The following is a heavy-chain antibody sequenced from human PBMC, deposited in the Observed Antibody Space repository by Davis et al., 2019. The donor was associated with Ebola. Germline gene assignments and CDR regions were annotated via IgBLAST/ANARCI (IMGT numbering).Heavy chain of an antibody. CDR1: GYTFTGYY. J-gene: IGHJ4*02. CDR3: ARVGTTVTTFDY. CDR2: INPNSGGT. V-gene: IGHV1-2*04. Sequence: ASVQVSCKASGYTFTGYYMLWVRQAPGQGLEWMGWINPNSGGTNYAQKFQGWVTMTRDTSISTAYMELSRLRSDDTAVYYCARVGTTVTTFDYWGQGTLVTVSS. D-gene: IGHD4-17*01.